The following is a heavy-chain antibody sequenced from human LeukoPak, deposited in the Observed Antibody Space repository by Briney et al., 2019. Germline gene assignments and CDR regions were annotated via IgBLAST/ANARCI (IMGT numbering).Heavy chain of an antibody. D-gene: IGHD2-2*02. CDR3: AKSRSSSVSCYNY. Sequence: GGSLRLSCAASGFIFNNYAMNWVRQAPGKGLEWVSGISGSGDITFYADSVKGRFTISRDNSKNTLDLQMNSLRAEDTAVYYCAKSRSSSVSCYNYWGQGTLVTVSS. V-gene: IGHV3-23*01. CDR2: ISGSGDIT. J-gene: IGHJ4*02. CDR1: GFIFNNYA.